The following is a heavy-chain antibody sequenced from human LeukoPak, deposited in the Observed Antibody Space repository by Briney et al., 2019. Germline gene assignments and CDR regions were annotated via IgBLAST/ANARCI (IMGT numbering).Heavy chain of an antibody. Sequence: SETLSLTCTVSGGSISSYYWSWIRQPPGKGLEWIGYIYYSGSTNYNPSLMTRVTISVETSKNQFSLKLSSVTDADTDVYYCARGLGFGSNWFDPLVQGALVGDSS. CDR2: IYYSGST. CDR1: GGSISSYY. CDR3: ARGLGFGSNWFDP. D-gene: IGHD3-10*01. J-gene: IGHJ5*02. V-gene: IGHV4-59*01.